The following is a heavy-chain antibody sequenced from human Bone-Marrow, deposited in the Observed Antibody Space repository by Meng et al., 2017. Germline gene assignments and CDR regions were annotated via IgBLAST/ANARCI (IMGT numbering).Heavy chain of an antibody. CDR1: GGSISSSNW. CDR2: IYHSGST. CDR3: ARDLSYGSGSYYTVY. Sequence: SETLSLTCAVSGGSISSSNWWSWVRQPPGKGLEWIGEIYHSGSTNYNPSLKSRVTISVDKSKNQFSLKLSSVTAADTAVYYCARDLSYGSGSYYTVYWGQGTLVTVSS. J-gene: IGHJ4*02. D-gene: IGHD3-10*01. V-gene: IGHV4-4*02.